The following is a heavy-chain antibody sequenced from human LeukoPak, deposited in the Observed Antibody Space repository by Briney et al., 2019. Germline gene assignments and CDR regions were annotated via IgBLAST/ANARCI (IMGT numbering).Heavy chain of an antibody. CDR3: AKVSDYYDSSGYLDY. CDR1: GFTFSSYG. Sequence: PGGSLRLSCAASGFTFSSYGMHWVRQAPGKGLEWVAVISYDGSNKYYADSVKGRFTISRDNSKNTLYLQMNSLRAEDTAVYYCAKVSDYYDSSGYLDYWGQGTLVTVSS. D-gene: IGHD3-22*01. J-gene: IGHJ4*02. CDR2: ISYDGSNK. V-gene: IGHV3-30*18.